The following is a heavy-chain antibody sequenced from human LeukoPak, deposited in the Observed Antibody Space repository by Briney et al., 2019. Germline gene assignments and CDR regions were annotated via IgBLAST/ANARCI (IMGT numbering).Heavy chain of an antibody. J-gene: IGHJ4*02. CDR3: AKGLYGDDY. CDR1: GFTFSSFT. D-gene: IGHD4-17*01. V-gene: IGHV3-21*01. Sequence: PGGSLRLSCAASGFTFSSFTMNWVRQAPGKGLEWVSSISGSGSDMYYAESVKGRFTISRDNAKNSLYLQMNSLRAEDTAVYYCAKGLYGDDYWGQGTLVTVSS. CDR2: ISGSGSDM.